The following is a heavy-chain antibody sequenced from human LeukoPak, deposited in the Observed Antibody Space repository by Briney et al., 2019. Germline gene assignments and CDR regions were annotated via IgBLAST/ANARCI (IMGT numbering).Heavy chain of an antibody. CDR2: INPKSGGT. J-gene: IGHJ6*03. CDR3: ARVEDCSSTSCQYYYYMDV. CDR1: GYTFTGYS. D-gene: IGHD2-2*01. V-gene: IGHV1-2*02. Sequence: ASVKVSCKASGYTFTGYSMHWVRQAPGQGLERLGWINPKSGGTNYAQKFQGRVTMTRDTSISTAYMELSRLRSDDTAVYYCARVEDCSSTSCQYYYYMDVWGKGTTVTVSS.